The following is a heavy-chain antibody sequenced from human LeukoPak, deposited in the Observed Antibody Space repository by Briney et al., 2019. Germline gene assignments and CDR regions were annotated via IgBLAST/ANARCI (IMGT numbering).Heavy chain of an antibody. V-gene: IGHV4-59*08. J-gene: IGHJ4*02. CDR1: GGSISSYY. CDR2: IYYSGST. CDR3: ARHRDYDYVWGSYRPDYFDY. Sequence: SETLSLTCTVSGGSISSYYWSWIRQPPGKGLEWSGYIYYSGSTNYNPSLKSRVTISVDTSKNQFSLKLSSVTAADTAVYYCARHRDYDYVWGSYRPDYFDYWGQGTLVTVSS. D-gene: IGHD3-16*02.